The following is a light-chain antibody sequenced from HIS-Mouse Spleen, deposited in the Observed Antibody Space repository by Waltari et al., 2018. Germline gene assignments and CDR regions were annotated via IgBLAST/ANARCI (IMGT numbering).Light chain of an antibody. CDR1: SSDVRRYNY. Sequence: QSALTQPASVSGSPGQSITIPCTGTSSDVRRYNYFSWYQQHPGKAPKLMIYEVSNRPSGVSNRFSGSKSGNTASLTISGLQAEDEADYYCSSYTSSSTWVFGGGTKLTVL. CDR2: EVS. CDR3: SSYTSSSTWV. J-gene: IGLJ3*02. V-gene: IGLV2-14*01.